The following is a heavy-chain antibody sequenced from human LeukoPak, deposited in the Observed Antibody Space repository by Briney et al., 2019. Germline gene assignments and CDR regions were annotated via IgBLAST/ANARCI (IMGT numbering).Heavy chain of an antibody. CDR2: INSDGSST. D-gene: IGHD6-19*01. CDR3: ARLASGWYEGYDY. CDR1: GFTFSSYW. V-gene: IGHV3-74*01. Sequence: HSGGSLRLSCAASGFTFSSYWMHWVRQAPGKGLVWVSRINSDGSSTIYADSVKGRFTISRDNAKNTLYLQMNSLRAEDTAVYYCARLASGWYEGYDYWGQGTLVTVSS. J-gene: IGHJ4*02.